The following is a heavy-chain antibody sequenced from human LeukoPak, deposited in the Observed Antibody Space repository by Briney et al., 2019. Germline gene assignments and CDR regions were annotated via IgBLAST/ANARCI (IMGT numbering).Heavy chain of an antibody. Sequence: GGSLRLSCAASGFTFSSYAMSWVRQAPGKGLEWLSAISGSGGSTYYADSVKGRFTISRDNSKNTLYLQMNSLRAEDTAVYYCAKAPIVATTLYYMDVWGKGTTVTLSS. V-gene: IGHV3-23*01. J-gene: IGHJ6*03. CDR2: ISGSGGST. CDR1: GFTFSSYA. CDR3: AKAPIVATTLYYMDV. D-gene: IGHD5-12*01.